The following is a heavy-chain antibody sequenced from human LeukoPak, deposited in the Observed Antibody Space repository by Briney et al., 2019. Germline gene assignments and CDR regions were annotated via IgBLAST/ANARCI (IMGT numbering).Heavy chain of an antibody. CDR3: AKPPPDSSSWLFDY. D-gene: IGHD6-13*01. Sequence: GGSLRLSCAASGFTFSTYAMSWVRQAPGKGLDWVSTISDNGGSTYYADSVKGRFTISRDNSKKTLYLQMNSLRVDDTAVYYCAKPPPDSSSWLFDYWGQGTLVTVSS. V-gene: IGHV3-23*01. J-gene: IGHJ4*02. CDR2: ISDNGGST. CDR1: GFTFSTYA.